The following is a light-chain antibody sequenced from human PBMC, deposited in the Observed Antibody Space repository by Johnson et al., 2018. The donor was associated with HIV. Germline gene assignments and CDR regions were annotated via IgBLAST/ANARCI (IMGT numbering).Light chain of an antibody. CDR3: GTWDSSLSAYV. CDR1: SSNVGSSF. V-gene: IGLV1-51*01. J-gene: IGLJ1*01. CDR2: DNN. Sequence: QSVLTQPPSVSAAPGQKVTISCSGTSSNVGSSFVSWYRQVPGTAPKLLIYDNNKRPSGIHDQFSGSKSGTSATLGITGLQTGDEADYYCGTWDSSLSAYVFGTGTKVTVL.